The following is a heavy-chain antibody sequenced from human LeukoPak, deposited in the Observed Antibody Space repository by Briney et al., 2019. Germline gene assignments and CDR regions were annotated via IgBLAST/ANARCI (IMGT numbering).Heavy chain of an antibody. V-gene: IGHV1-18*01. D-gene: IGHD1-26*01. J-gene: IGHJ4*02. CDR1: GYTFTSYG. CDR2: INPYNGNT. Sequence: ASVKVSCKASGYTFTSYGITWVRQAPGQGLEWMGWINPYNGNTKYAQKFQGRVTMTTDTSTSTAYMELRSLRSDDTAVYYCARSGRGTYYYFDYWGQGTLVTVSS. CDR3: ARSGRGTYYYFDY.